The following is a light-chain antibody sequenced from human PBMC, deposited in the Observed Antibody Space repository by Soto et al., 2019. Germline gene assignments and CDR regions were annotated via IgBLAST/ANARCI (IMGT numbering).Light chain of an antibody. Sequence: QSALTQPPSVSGAPGQRVTISCTGTYSNIGAGYDVHWYQHLPGTAPKLLIYGNTNRPSGVPDRFSASKSATSASLAISGLQAEDEADYYCQSYDTSLSGSVFGGGTKVTVL. CDR2: GNT. V-gene: IGLV1-40*01. CDR1: YSNIGAGYD. CDR3: QSYDTSLSGSV. J-gene: IGLJ2*01.